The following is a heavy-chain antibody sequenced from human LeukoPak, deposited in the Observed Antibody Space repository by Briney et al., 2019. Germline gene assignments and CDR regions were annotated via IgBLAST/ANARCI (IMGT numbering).Heavy chain of an antibody. CDR1: GGSISSSSYY. J-gene: IGHJ3*02. CDR2: IYYSGST. Sequence: SETLSLTCTVSGGSISSSSYYWGWIRQPPGKGLEWIGSIYYSGSTYYNPSLKSRVTISVDTSKNQFSLKLSSVTAADTAVYYCARAPVAARFAFDIWGQGTMVTVSS. D-gene: IGHD6-6*01. CDR3: ARAPVAARFAFDI. V-gene: IGHV4-39*07.